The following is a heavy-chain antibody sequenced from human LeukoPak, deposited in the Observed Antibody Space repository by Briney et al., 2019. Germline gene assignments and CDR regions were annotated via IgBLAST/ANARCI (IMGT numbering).Heavy chain of an antibody. D-gene: IGHD2-21*01. CDR1: GGSFSGYY. CDR3: ARERVVVIAPRGWFDP. V-gene: IGHV4-34*01. CDR2: INHSGST. Sequence: PSETLSLTCAVYGGSFSGYYWSWIRQPPGKGLEWIGEINHSGSTNYNPSLKSRVTISVDTSKNQFSLKLSSVTSADTAVYYCARERVVVIAPRGWFDPWGQGTLVTVSS. J-gene: IGHJ5*02.